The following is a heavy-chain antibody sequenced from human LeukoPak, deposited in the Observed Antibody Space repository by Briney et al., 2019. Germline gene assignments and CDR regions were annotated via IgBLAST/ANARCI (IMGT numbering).Heavy chain of an antibody. CDR2: MYSRGGT. Sequence: SETLSLTCTVSGDSINSGSHYWSWIRQPAGEGLEWIGRMYSRGGTNYNPSLTSRVTISVDTSRNQFSLKMTSVTAADTAVYYCARARGGYSGYDGPFLGFYFDYWGQGILVTVSS. V-gene: IGHV4-61*02. CDR1: GDSINSGSHY. D-gene: IGHD5-12*01. CDR3: ARARGGYSGYDGPFLGFYFDY. J-gene: IGHJ4*02.